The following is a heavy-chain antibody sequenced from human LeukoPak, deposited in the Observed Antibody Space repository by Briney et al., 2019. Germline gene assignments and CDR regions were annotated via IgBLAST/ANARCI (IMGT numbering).Heavy chain of an antibody. D-gene: IGHD5-18*01. CDR2: ISDIGST. Sequence: SETLSLTCTVSGGSISSYYWSWIRQPPGKGLEWIAYISDIGSTNYNPSLKSRVTISVDTSKNQFSLKLSSVTAADTAVYYCARDYSYGLYYYYGMDVWGQGTTVTVSS. J-gene: IGHJ6*02. V-gene: IGHV4-59*12. CDR1: GGSISSYY. CDR3: ARDYSYGLYYYYGMDV.